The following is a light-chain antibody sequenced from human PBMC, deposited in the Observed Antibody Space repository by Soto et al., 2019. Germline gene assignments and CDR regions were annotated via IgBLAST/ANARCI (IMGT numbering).Light chain of an antibody. V-gene: IGKV2-30*01. J-gene: IGKJ3*01. CDR2: KVS. CDR3: MQGTHWPPFT. Sequence: DVVMTQSPLSLPVTLGQPASISCRSSQSLVYSDGNTYLNWFLQRPGQTPRRLIYKVSKRDSGVQDRFSGSESGTDFTLKISRVEAEDVGVYYCMQGTHWPPFTFGPGTKVDIK. CDR1: QSLVYSDGNTY.